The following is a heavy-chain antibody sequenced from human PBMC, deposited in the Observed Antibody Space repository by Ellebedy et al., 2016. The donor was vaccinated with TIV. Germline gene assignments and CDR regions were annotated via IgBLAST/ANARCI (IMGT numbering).Heavy chain of an antibody. CDR3: VSDLFGAFYSYGLDV. J-gene: IGHJ6*02. V-gene: IGHV3-48*03. CDR1: KFTFSIYE. Sequence: PGGSLRLSCAASKFTFSIYEMNWVRQAPGKGLEWISYISSSGTTKHYADSVKGRFIISRDNAKNSLYLQMNSLRAEDTAVYYCVSDLFGAFYSYGLDVWGQGTTVTVSS. D-gene: IGHD3-10*02. CDR2: ISSSGTTK.